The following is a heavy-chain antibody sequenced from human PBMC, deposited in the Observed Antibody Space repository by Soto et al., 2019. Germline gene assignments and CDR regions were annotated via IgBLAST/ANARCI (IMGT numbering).Heavy chain of an antibody. CDR2: ISYDGSNE. D-gene: IGHD3-3*01. CDR1: GFTFSSYA. V-gene: IGHV3-30-3*01. J-gene: IGHJ4*02. CDR3: TRETMTIRLYFDY. Sequence: LRLSCVASGFTFSSYAMHWVRQAPGKGLEWLALISYDGSNEYYADSVKGRFIISRDNSKNTLYLQVNSLRAEDTAMYYCTRETMTIRLYFDYWGQGALVTVSS.